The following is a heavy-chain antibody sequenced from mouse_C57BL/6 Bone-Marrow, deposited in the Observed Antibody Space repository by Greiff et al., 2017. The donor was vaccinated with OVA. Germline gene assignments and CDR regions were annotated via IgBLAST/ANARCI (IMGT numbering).Heavy chain of an antibody. Sequence: DVMLVESGGGLVKPGGSLKLSCAASGFTFSDYGMHWVRQAPEKGLEWVAYISSGSSTIYYADTVKGRFTISRDNAKNTLVLQMTSLRSEDTAMYYCARREHYYGSIAYWGQGTLVTVSA. CDR2: ISSGSSTI. V-gene: IGHV5-17*01. J-gene: IGHJ3*01. D-gene: IGHD1-1*01. CDR1: GFTFSDYG. CDR3: ARREHYYGSIAY.